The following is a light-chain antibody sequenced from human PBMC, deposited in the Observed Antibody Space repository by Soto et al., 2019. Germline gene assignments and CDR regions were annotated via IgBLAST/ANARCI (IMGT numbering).Light chain of an antibody. CDR3: VQGTHWPPFT. CDR1: QTFVYRDGNTY. Sequence: VVMTQSPLSLPVTLGQPASISCKSSQTFVYRDGNTYLNWFQQRPGQSPRRLIYQVSHRDSGVPDRFSGSGSGTNCTLKISRVEAEDVGVYYCVQGTHWPPFTFGQGTKLEIK. V-gene: IGKV2-30*01. CDR2: QVS. J-gene: IGKJ2*01.